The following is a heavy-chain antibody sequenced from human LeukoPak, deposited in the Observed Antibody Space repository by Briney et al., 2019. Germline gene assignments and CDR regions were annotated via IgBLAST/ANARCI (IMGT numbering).Heavy chain of an antibody. J-gene: IGHJ4*02. D-gene: IGHD2-15*01. CDR1: GFTFRNYW. V-gene: IGHV3-7*01. CDR2: TKPDGSAE. CDR3: ARDGGLHTNFDY. Sequence: GGSLRLSCAASGFTFRNYWMGWARQAPGKGLEWVANTKPDGSAEYYADSVRGRFTASRDNANNLLYLQMNRLRAEDTAVYYCARDGGLHTNFDYWGQGTLLTVSS.